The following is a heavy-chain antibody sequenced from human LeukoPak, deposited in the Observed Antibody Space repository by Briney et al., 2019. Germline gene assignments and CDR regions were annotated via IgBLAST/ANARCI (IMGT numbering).Heavy chain of an antibody. J-gene: IGHJ4*01. CDR1: GFTSSNSA. CDR3: AKGIYSSGWSYFDY. D-gene: IGHD6-19*01. Sequence: GGSLRLSCAAPGFTSSNSAMSWVRQAPGKGLEWVSTLSGSGITTYYADSVKGRFTISRDNSKNTLYLQMNSLRAEDTAVYYCAKGIYSSGWSYFDYWGHGTLVTVSS. V-gene: IGHV3-23*01. CDR2: LSGSGITT.